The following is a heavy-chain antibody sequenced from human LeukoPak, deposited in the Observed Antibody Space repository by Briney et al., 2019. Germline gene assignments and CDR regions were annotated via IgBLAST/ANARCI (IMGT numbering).Heavy chain of an antibody. V-gene: IGHV3-30*02. D-gene: IGHD5-18*01. CDR2: IRYDGSNK. Sequence: GGSLRLSCEGSGFAFNVFGMHWIRQAPGKGLEWVAFIRYDGSNKYYADSVKGRFTISRDNSKNTLYLQMNSLRAEDTAVYYCAREDSYGYRRYYFDYWGQGTLVTVSS. J-gene: IGHJ4*02. CDR1: GFAFNVFG. CDR3: AREDSYGYRRYYFDY.